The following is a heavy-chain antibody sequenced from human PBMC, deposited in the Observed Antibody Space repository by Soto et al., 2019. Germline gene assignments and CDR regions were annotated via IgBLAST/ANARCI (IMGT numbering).Heavy chain of an antibody. CDR3: ARDPGSHPGD. J-gene: IGHJ4*02. Sequence: QVQLQESGPGLVRPSGTVSLTCAVSGVSISSDNWWRWVRQPPGKALEWIGEIHHSGSTNYNPSLKSRVTMSVVPSKDLFSLTLNSVNAADTAFYYCARDPGSHPGDWGQGNLVSVSS. CDR2: IHHSGST. CDR1: GVSISSDNW. D-gene: IGHD6-13*01. V-gene: IGHV4-4*02.